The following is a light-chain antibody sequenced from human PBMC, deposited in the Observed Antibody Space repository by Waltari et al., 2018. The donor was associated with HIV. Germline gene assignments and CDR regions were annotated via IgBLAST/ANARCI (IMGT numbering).Light chain of an antibody. CDR1: SSNIGAGYD. J-gene: IGLJ2*01. CDR2: GNI. Sequence: QSVLTQPPSVSGAPGQRVTISCTGSSSNIGAGYDVHWYQQLPGTAPKLLIYGNIKRPSGVPDRFSGSKSGTSASLAITGLQAEDEADYYGQSYDSSLRRVFGGGTKLTVL. CDR3: QSYDSSLRRV. V-gene: IGLV1-40*01.